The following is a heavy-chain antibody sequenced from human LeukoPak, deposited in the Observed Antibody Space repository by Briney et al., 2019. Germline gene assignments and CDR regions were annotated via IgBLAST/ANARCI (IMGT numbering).Heavy chain of an antibody. Sequence: VQPGGSLRLSCAASGFTFSSYGMHWVHQAPGKGLEWVAFIRYDGSNKYYADSVKGRFTISRDNSKNTLYLQMNSLRAEDTAVYYCAKSNYDFWSGLSGLIDYWGQGTLVTVSS. J-gene: IGHJ4*02. CDR3: AKSNYDFWSGLSGLIDY. D-gene: IGHD3-3*01. V-gene: IGHV3-30*02. CDR1: GFTFSSYG. CDR2: IRYDGSNK.